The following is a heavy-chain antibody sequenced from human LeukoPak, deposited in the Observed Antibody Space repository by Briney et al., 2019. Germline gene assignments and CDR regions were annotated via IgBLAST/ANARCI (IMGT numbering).Heavy chain of an antibody. CDR1: RLTFSTYA. V-gene: IGHV3-23*01. D-gene: IGHD6-13*01. Sequence: PGGSLRLSCAASRLTFSTYAMSWVCQAPGKGLEWVSAISGSGGSTYYADSVKGRFTISRDNSKNTLYLQMNSLRVEDTAVYYCAKDKGRAAAGFDYWGQGTLVTVSS. J-gene: IGHJ4*02. CDR2: ISGSGGST. CDR3: AKDKGRAAAGFDY.